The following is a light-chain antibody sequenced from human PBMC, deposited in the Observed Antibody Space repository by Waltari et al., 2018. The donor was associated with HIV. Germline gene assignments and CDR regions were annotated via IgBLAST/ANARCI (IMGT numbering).Light chain of an antibody. Sequence: VLTQSPGTLSLSPGDGASLSCRASQAIPSNFLAWYQQSPGQTPRLLTYEVSSRAGGVPGRFSGSGSATDFTLTIARLEPEDFAVYYCQHYDNSFPLTFGGGTKVEI. J-gene: IGKJ4*01. V-gene: IGKV3-20*01. CDR2: EVS. CDR3: QHYDNSFPLT. CDR1: QAIPSNF.